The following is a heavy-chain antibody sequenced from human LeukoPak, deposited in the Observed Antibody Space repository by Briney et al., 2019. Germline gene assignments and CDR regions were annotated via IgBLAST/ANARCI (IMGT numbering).Heavy chain of an antibody. CDR3: ARDRASVYYYYMDV. V-gene: IGHV4-61*02. Sequence: SQTLSLTCTVSGGSISSGSYYWSWIRQPAGKGLEWIGRIYTRGSTNYNPSLKSRVTISVDTSKNQFSLKLSSVTAADTAVYYCARDRASVYYYYMDVWGKGTTVTVSS. D-gene: IGHD3-10*01. CDR2: IYTRGST. J-gene: IGHJ6*03. CDR1: GGSISSGSYY.